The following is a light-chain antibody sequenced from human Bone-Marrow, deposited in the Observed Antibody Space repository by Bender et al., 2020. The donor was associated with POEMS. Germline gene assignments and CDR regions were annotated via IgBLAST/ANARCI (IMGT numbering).Light chain of an antibody. CDR1: SSDVGTYDL. Sequence: QSALTQPASLSGSPGQSITISCTGTSSDVGTYDLVSWYQHHPGKAPKLMIYEVSRRPSGVPDRFSGSKSGNTVSLTVSGLQADDEADYYCSSFAGSDTYVFGTGTKVTVL. V-gene: IGLV2-14*02. CDR2: EVS. J-gene: IGLJ1*01. CDR3: SSFAGSDTYV.